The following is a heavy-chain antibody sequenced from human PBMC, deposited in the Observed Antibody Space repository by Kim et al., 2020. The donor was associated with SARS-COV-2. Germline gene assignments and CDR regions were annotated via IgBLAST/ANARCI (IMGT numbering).Heavy chain of an antibody. CDR1: GGSISSGDYY. CDR3: ARNPQRDRIAAAGIVDY. J-gene: IGHJ4*02. V-gene: IGHV4-30-4*01. Sequence: SETLSLTCTVSGGSISSGDYYWSWIRQPPGKGLEWIGYIYYSGSTYYNPSLKSRVTISVDTSKNQFSLKLSSVTAADTAVYYCARNPQRDRIAAAGIVDYWGQGTLVTVSS. D-gene: IGHD6-13*01. CDR2: IYYSGST.